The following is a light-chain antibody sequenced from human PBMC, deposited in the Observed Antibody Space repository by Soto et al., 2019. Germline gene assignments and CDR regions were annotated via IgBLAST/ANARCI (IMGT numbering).Light chain of an antibody. CDR3: GTWDYSLSAVV. CDR1: TSNVENNY. Sequence: QSVLTQPPSVSAAPGQRVTISCSGSTSNVENNYVSWYQQLPGTAPKLFIYDNNKRPSGIPDRFSGSKSGTSATLGITGLQTGDEADYYCGTWDYSLSAVVFGGGTQLTVL. V-gene: IGLV1-51*01. CDR2: DNN. J-gene: IGLJ3*02.